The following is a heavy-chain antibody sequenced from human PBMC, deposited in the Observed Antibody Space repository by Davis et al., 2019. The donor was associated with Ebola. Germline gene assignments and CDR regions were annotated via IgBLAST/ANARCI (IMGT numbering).Heavy chain of an antibody. CDR2: IGNKNDGDVT. CDR3: TRGAPYFMDV. CDR1: GLILSGSS. J-gene: IGHJ6*02. Sequence: PGGSLRLSCAASGLILSGSSLHWVRQASGKGLEWVGRIGNKNDGDVTSYGASVEGRFTISRDDSKNTEYLQVNSLKTEDTAVYYCTRGAPYFMDVWGQGTTVTVSS. V-gene: IGHV3-73*01. D-gene: IGHD2/OR15-2a*01.